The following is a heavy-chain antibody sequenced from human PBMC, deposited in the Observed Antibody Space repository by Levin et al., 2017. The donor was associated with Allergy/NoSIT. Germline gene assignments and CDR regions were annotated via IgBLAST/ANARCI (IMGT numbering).Heavy chain of an antibody. Sequence: PSETLSLTCTVSGGSINTHYWNWIRQPPGKGLEWIAYISDSGSTTYNPSLKSRVTMSVDTSKNQFSLRLRSVTAADTAVYYCARARTYSSSWTPFDSWGQGTMVTVSS. V-gene: IGHV4-59*11. CDR2: ISDSGST. CDR3: ARARTYSSSWTPFDS. CDR1: GGSINTHY. J-gene: IGHJ3*02. D-gene: IGHD6-13*01.